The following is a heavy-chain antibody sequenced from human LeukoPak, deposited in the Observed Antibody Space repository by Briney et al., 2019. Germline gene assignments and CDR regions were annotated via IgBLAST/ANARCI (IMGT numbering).Heavy chain of an antibody. V-gene: IGHV5-51*01. Sequence: GESLKISCNGSGYSFTSYWIGWVRQMPGKGLEWMVIIYPGDSDTRYSPSFQGQVTISADKSISTAYLQWSSLKASDTAMYYCARPRESMVVGAFDIWGQGTMVTVSS. J-gene: IGHJ3*02. CDR2: IYPGDSDT. CDR1: GYSFTSYW. CDR3: ARPRESMVVGAFDI. D-gene: IGHD2-15*01.